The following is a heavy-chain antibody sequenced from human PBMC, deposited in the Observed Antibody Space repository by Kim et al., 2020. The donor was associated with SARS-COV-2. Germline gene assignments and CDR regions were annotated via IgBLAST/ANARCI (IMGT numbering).Heavy chain of an antibody. CDR1: GGSISSGGYY. Sequence: SETLSLTCTVSGGSISSGGYYWSWIRQHPGKGLEWIGYIYYSGSTYYNPSLKSRVTISVDTSKNQFSLKLSSVTAADTAVYYCARGFVGGYEGIDYFDYWGQGTLVTVSS. D-gene: IGHD3-16*01. CDR2: IYYSGST. V-gene: IGHV4-31*03. CDR3: ARGFVGGYEGIDYFDY. J-gene: IGHJ4*02.